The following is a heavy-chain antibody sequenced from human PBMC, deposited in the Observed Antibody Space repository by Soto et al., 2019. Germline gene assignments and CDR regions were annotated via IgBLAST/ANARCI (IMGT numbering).Heavy chain of an antibody. CDR3: AKDLYGAGWYNYFDP. CDR2: ISHDGGVK. J-gene: IGHJ5*02. V-gene: IGHV3-30*18. CDR1: GFTFSTTG. D-gene: IGHD6-19*01. Sequence: QVHLVESGGGVVQPGRSLRLSCAASGFTFSTTGMHWVRQAPGKGLEWVAMISHDGGVKHYTDSVKGRFTISRDTSNNTVYLPMNSLRPEDTAMSHCAKDLYGAGWYNYFDPWGQGTLVNVSS.